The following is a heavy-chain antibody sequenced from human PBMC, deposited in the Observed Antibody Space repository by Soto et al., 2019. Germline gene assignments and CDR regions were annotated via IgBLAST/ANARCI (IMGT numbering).Heavy chain of an antibody. J-gene: IGHJ6*02. Sequence: SETLSLTCTVSGGSISSYYWSWIRQPPGKGLEWIGYIYYSGSTNYNPSLKSRVTISVDTSKNQFSLKLSSVTAADTAVYYCATRSSIAVFYGRDVGAQGTRVTVSS. CDR1: GGSISSYY. V-gene: IGHV4-59*01. CDR3: ATRSSIAVFYGRDV. D-gene: IGHD6-6*01. CDR2: IYYSGST.